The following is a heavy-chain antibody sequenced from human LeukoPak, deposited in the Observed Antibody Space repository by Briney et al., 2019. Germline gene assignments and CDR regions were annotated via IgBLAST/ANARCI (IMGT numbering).Heavy chain of an antibody. CDR1: GYTFTGYY. CDR2: INPNSGGT. D-gene: IGHD1-26*01. V-gene: IGHV1-2*02. CDR3: AREVVGATGEDY. J-gene: IGHJ4*02. Sequence: ASVKVSCKASGYTFTGYYMHWVRQAPGQGLEWMGWINPNSGGTNYAQKFQGRVTMTRDTSISTAYMELSRLRSDDTAVYYCAREVVGATGEDYWGQGTLVTVSS.